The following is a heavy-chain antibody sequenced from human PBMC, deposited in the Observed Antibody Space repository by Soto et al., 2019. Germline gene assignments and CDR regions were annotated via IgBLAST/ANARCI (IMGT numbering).Heavy chain of an antibody. J-gene: IGHJ4*02. V-gene: IGHV3-23*01. CDR2: IGASGDIT. D-gene: IGHD2-21*02. CDR3: AKDDFTDRGDDYFDY. Sequence: PGKGLEWVAGIGASGDITWYADSVKGRLSISRDNSKNTLYLQLNSLRFEDTAVYYCAKDDFTDRGDDYFDYWGPGTLVTVSS.